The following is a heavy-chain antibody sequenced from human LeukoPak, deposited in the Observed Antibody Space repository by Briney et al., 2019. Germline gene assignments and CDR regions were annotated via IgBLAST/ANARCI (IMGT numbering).Heavy chain of an antibody. D-gene: IGHD5-18*01. CDR3: ARTLRGYSYGPFDY. Sequence: SETLSLTCTVSGGSISSYYWSWIRQPAGKGLEWIGRIYSSGSTNYSPSLKSRVTMSVDTSKNQFSLKLSSVTAADTAVYYCARTLRGYSYGPFDYWGQGTLATVSS. CDR2: IYSSGST. V-gene: IGHV4-4*07. CDR1: GGSISSYY. J-gene: IGHJ4*02.